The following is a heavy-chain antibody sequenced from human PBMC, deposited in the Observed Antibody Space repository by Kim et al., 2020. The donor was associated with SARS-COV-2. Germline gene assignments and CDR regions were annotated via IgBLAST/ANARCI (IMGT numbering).Heavy chain of an antibody. CDR1: GGSLTNYY. Sequence: SETLSLTCSVSGGSLTNYYWSWIRQPPGRGLEWIAYISDSGSTNYNPSLKSRVTISVDTSKNQVSLKMNAVTAADTAIYYCARDRDIVSGNWFDPWGQGTLVTVSS. CDR3: ARDRDIVSGNWFDP. CDR2: ISDSGST. V-gene: IGHV4-59*13. D-gene: IGHD2-15*01. J-gene: IGHJ5*02.